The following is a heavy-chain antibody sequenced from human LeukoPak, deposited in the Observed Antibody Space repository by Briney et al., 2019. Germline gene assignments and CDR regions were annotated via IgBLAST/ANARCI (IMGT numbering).Heavy chain of an antibody. D-gene: IGHD3-3*01. CDR1: GFTFSSSA. V-gene: IGHV3-23*01. Sequence: GGSLRLSCAASGFTFSSSAMSWVRQAPGKGLEWVSAISNNGGYTYYADSVQGRFTISRDNSKSTLYLQMNSLRAEDTAVYYCAKDQTYYDFWSGYYIFDYWGQGTLVTVSS. CDR3: AKDQTYYDFWSGYYIFDY. J-gene: IGHJ4*02. CDR2: ISNNGGYT.